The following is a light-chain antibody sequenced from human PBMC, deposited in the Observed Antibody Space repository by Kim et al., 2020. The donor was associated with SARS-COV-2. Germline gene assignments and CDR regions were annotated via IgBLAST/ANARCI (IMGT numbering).Light chain of an antibody. V-gene: IGLV2-14*03. CDR3: DSYTSSGARV. CDR2: DVN. Sequence: GQSITISCTGTSSDVGAYNYVSWYQQHPGKAPKLMIYDVNNRPSGVSNRFSGSKSGNTASLTISGLQAEDEADYYCDSYTSSGARVFGGGTQLTVL. J-gene: IGLJ3*02. CDR1: SSDVGAYNY.